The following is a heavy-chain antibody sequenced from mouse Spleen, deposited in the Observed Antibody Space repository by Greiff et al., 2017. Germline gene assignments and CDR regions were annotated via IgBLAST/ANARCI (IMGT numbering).Heavy chain of an antibody. Sequence: EVKLVESGPVLVKPGASVKMSCKASGYTFTDYYMNWVKQSHGKSLEWIGVINPYNGGTSYNQKFKGKATLTVDKSSSTAYMELNSLTSEDSAVYYCARRGLRNAMDYWGQGTSVTVSS. CDR2: INPYNGGT. J-gene: IGHJ4*01. V-gene: IGHV1-19*01. CDR1: GYTFTDYY. CDR3: ARRGLRNAMDY. D-gene: IGHD2-4*01.